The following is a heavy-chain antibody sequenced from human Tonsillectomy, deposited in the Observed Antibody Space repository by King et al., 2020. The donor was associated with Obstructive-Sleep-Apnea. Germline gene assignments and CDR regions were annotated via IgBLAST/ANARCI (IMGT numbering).Heavy chain of an antibody. Sequence: VQLQQWGAGLLKPSETLSLTCAVYGGFFSGYYWSWIRQPPGKGLEWIGGIKNSGSTNYNPSLKSRVPISVDTSKNQFSLKLSSVTAADTAVYYCATVSLAASGTGWFDPWGQGTLVTVSS. CDR3: ATVSLAASGTGWFDP. J-gene: IGHJ5*02. D-gene: IGHD6-13*01. CDR1: GGFFSGYY. CDR2: IKNSGST. V-gene: IGHV4-34*01.